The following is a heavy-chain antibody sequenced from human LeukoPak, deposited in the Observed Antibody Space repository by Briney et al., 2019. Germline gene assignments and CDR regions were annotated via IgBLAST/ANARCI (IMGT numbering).Heavy chain of an antibody. V-gene: IGHV3-30*02. J-gene: IGHJ4*02. D-gene: IGHD1-1*01. CDR3: AKHTTGTSHFDY. Sequence: GGSLRLSCAASGFTFSSYGMHWVRQAPGKGLEWVAFIRYDGSNKYYADSVKGRFTISRDNSKNTLYLQINSLRAEDTAVYYCAKHTTGTSHFDYWGQGTLVTVSS. CDR2: IRYDGSNK. CDR1: GFTFSSYG.